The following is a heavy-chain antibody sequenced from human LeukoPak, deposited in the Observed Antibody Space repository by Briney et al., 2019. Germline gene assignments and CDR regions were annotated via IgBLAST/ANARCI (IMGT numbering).Heavy chain of an antibody. J-gene: IGHJ4*02. CDR3: ARDLTGASFGY. CDR2: ISSSSGDI. D-gene: IGHD3-9*01. Sequence: GGSLRLSCAASGFTFSSYSINWVRQAPGKGLEWVSSISSSSGDIYYADSVKGRFTISRDNAKNSLYLQMNSLRAEDTAVYYCARDLTGASFGYWGQGTLVTVSS. CDR1: GFTFSSYS. V-gene: IGHV3-21*01.